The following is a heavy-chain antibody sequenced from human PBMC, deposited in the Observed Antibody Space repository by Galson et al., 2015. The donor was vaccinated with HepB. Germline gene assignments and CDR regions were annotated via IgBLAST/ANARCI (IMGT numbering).Heavy chain of an antibody. CDR3: ARSGVLRSSWYRSSGWFDP. V-gene: IGHV1-3*01. CDR2: INAGNGNT. J-gene: IGHJ5*02. Sequence: SVKVSCKASGYTFTSYAMHWVRQAPGQRLGWMGWINAGNGNTKYSQKFQGRVTITRDTSASTAYMELSSLRSEDTAVYYCARSGVLRSSWYRSSGWFDPWGQGTLVTVSS. CDR1: GYTFTSYA. D-gene: IGHD6-13*01.